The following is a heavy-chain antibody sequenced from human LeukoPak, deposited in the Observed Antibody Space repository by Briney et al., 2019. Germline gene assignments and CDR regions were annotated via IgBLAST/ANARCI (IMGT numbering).Heavy chain of an antibody. V-gene: IGHV1-69*05. CDR2: IIPIFGTA. J-gene: IGHJ4*02. CDR1: GGTFSSYA. D-gene: IGHD3-22*01. Sequence: ASVKVSCKASGGTFSSYAISWVRQAPGQGLEWMGGIIPIFGTANYAQKFQGRVTITTDESTSTAYMELSSLRSEDTAVYYCASRSRDYYDSSGYYPSPHGYFDYWGQGTLVTVSS. CDR3: ASRSRDYYDSSGYYPSPHGYFDY.